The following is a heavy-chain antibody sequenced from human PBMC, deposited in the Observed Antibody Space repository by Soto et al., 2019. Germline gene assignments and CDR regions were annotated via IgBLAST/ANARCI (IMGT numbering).Heavy chain of an antibody. Sequence: SETLSLTCTVSGGSISSSSYYWGWIRQAPGKGLEWIGSIYYSGSTYYNPSLKSRVTISVDTSKNQFSLKLSSVTAADTAVYYCARHLGVDGYNHRHNWFDPWGQGTLVTVSS. CDR3: ARHLGVDGYNHRHNWFDP. CDR1: GGSISSSSYY. J-gene: IGHJ5*02. D-gene: IGHD5-12*01. CDR2: IYYSGST. V-gene: IGHV4-39*01.